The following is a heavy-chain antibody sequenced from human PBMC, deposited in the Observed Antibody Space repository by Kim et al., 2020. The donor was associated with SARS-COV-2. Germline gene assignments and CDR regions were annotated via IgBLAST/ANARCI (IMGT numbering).Heavy chain of an antibody. CDR1: GYTFTSYG. J-gene: IGHJ5*02. D-gene: IGHD3-9*01. Sequence: ASVKVSCKASGYTFTSYGISWVRQAPGQGLEWMGWISAYNGNTNYAQKLQGRVTMTTDTSTSTAYMEPRSLRSDDTAVYYCARDPYDILTGYYNENWFDPWGQGTLVTVSS. CDR2: ISAYNGNT. V-gene: IGHV1-18*04. CDR3: ARDPYDILTGYYNENWFDP.